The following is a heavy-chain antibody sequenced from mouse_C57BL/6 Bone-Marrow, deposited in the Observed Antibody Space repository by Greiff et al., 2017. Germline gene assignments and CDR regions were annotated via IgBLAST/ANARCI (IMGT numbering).Heavy chain of an antibody. J-gene: IGHJ2*01. CDR3: ARKLTGTYYVDY. V-gene: IGHV1-52*01. Sequence: QVQLQQPGAELVRPGSSVKLSCKASGYTFTSYWMHWVKQRPRQGLEWIGNIDPSDSETHYNQKFKDKATLTVEKSSSTAYMQLSSLTSEYSAVYCCARKLTGTYYVDYWGQGTTLTVSS. CDR1: GYTFTSYW. D-gene: IGHD4-1*01. CDR2: IDPSDSET.